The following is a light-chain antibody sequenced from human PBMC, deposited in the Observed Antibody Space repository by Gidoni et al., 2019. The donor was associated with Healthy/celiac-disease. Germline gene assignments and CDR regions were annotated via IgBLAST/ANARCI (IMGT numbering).Light chain of an antibody. CDR1: SSNTGSNT. CDR3: AAWDDSLNGYV. V-gene: IGLV1-44*01. CDR2: NNN. Sequence: QSVLTQPPSASGTPGQSVTISCSGSSSNTGSNTVNWYQQRPGTAPKLLIYNNNPRPAGVPDRFSGSKSGTSASLAISGLPSEDEADYYCAAWDDSLNGYVFGTGTKVTVL. J-gene: IGLJ1*01.